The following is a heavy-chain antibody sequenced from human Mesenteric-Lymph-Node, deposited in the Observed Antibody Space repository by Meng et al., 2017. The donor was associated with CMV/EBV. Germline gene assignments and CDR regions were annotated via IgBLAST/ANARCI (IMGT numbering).Heavy chain of an antibody. Sequence: GESLKISCAASGFTFSSYWMSWVRQAPGKGLEWVANIKQDGSEKYYVDSVKGRFTISRDNSKNTLYVQMNSLRAEDTAVYYCARQDDYSNHVDYWGQGTLVTVSS. V-gene: IGHV3-7*01. CDR2: IKQDGSEK. J-gene: IGHJ4*02. D-gene: IGHD4-11*01. CDR3: ARQDDYSNHVDY. CDR1: GFTFSSYW.